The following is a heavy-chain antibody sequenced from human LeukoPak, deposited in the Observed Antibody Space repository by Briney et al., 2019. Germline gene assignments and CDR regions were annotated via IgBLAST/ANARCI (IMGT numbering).Heavy chain of an antibody. D-gene: IGHD1-26*01. Sequence: SETLSLTCTVSGGSISSSSYYWGWIRQPPGKGLEWIGSIYYSGSTYYNPSLKSRVTISIDTSKNQFSLRLNSVTAADTAMYYCAKSGGYGLIDYWGQGTLVTVSS. CDR3: AKSGGYGLIDY. J-gene: IGHJ4*02. CDR1: GGSISSSSYY. V-gene: IGHV4-39*01. CDR2: IYYSGST.